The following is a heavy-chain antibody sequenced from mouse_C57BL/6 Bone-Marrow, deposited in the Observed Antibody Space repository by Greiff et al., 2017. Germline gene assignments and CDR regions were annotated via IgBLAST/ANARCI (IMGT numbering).Heavy chain of an antibody. CDR3: AGGLGDFDY. V-gene: IGHV5-6*01. J-gene: IGHJ2*01. CDR1: GFTFSSYG. CDR2: ISSGGSYT. Sequence: DVQLVESGGDLVKPGASLKLSCAASGFTFSSYGMSWVRQTPDKGLEWVATISSGGSYTYYPDSVKGRFTISRDNATNTLYLQMSSLQSEDTAMYYCAGGLGDFDYWGQGTTLTVSS. D-gene: IGHD4-1*01.